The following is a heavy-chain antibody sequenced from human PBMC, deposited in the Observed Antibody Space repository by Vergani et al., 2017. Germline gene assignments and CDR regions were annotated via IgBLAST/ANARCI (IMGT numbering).Heavy chain of an antibody. V-gene: IGHV4-4*02. CDR3: ARAGDFWSGHMWYYYYYGMDV. CDR1: GGSISSSNW. CDR2: IYHSGST. J-gene: IGHJ6*02. Sequence: QVQLQESGPGLVKPSGTLSLTCAVSGGSISSSNWWSWVRQPPGKGLEWIGEIYHSGSTNYNPSLKSRVTISVDKSKNQFSLKLSSVTAADTAVYYCARAGDFWSGHMWYYYYYGMDVWGQGTTVTVSS. D-gene: IGHD3-3*01.